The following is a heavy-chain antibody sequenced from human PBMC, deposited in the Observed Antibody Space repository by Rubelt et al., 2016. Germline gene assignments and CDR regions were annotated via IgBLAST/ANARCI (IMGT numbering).Heavy chain of an antibody. Sequence: SCAASGFTFSDYRMHWVRLAPGKGLEWVASISWSSTYKIYADSVRGRFTISRDNANDSMSLQLSSLRVEDTAMYYCARARVSGIAAVGDYWGQGTLVTVSS. CDR3: ARARVSGIAAVGDY. D-gene: IGHD6-13*01. J-gene: IGHJ4*02. CDR2: ISWSSTYK. CDR1: GFTFSDYR. V-gene: IGHV3-21*04.